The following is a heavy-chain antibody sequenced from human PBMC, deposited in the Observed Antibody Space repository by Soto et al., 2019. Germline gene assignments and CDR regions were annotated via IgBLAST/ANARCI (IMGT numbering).Heavy chain of an antibody. CDR2: ISAYNGNT. CDR3: ARRHGSGSYYYYGMDV. D-gene: IGHD3-10*01. J-gene: IGHJ6*02. Sequence: ASVKVSCKASGYTFTSYGISWVRQAPGQGLEWMGWISAYNGNTNYAQKLQGRVTMTTDTSTSTAYMELRSLRSDDTAVYYCARRHGSGSYYYYGMDVWGQGTTVTVSS. CDR1: GYTFTSYG. V-gene: IGHV1-18*01.